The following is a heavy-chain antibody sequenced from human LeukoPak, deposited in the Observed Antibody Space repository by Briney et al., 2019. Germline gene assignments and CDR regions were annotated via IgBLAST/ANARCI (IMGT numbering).Heavy chain of an antibody. J-gene: IGHJ1*01. CDR1: GGSFSGYY. CDR3: ARQTREASYDSSGYYFYGEYFQH. Sequence: PSETLSLTCAVYGGSFSGYYWSWIRQPPGKGLEWIGEINHSGSTNYNPSLKSRVTISVDTSKNQFSLKLSSVTAADTAVYYCARQTREASYDSSGYYFYGEYFQHWGQGTLVTVSS. CDR2: INHSGST. D-gene: IGHD3-22*01. V-gene: IGHV4-34*01.